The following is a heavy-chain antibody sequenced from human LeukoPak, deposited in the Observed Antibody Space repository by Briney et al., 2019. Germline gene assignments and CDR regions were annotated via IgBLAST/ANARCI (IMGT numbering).Heavy chain of an antibody. D-gene: IGHD6-13*01. Sequence: SETLSLTCTVSGGSISSSSYYWGWIRQPPGKGLEWIGSIYYSGSTYYNPSLKSRVTISVDTSKNQFSLKLSSVTAADTAVYYCARHVAEVGLIAQTDYWGQGTLVTVSS. V-gene: IGHV4-39*01. J-gene: IGHJ4*02. CDR3: ARHVAEVGLIAQTDY. CDR2: IYYSGST. CDR1: GGSISSSSYY.